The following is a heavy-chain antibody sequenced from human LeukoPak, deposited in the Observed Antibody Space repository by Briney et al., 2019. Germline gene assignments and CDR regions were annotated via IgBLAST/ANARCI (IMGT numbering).Heavy chain of an antibody. Sequence: GESLKISCKGSGSSFTSYWISWVRQLPGKGLEWMGRIDPSDSYTNYSPSFQGHVTISADKSITTAYLQWRSLKASDTAMFYCATSVGAEYFQHWGQGTLVTVSS. CDR2: IDPSDSYT. CDR3: ATSVGAEYFQH. CDR1: GSSFTSYW. V-gene: IGHV5-10-1*01. J-gene: IGHJ1*01.